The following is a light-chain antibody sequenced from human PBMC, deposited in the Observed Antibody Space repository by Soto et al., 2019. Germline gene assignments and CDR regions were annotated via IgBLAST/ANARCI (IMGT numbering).Light chain of an antibody. CDR2: EVT. J-gene: IGLJ1*01. V-gene: IGLV2-8*01. CDR1: STDHYGSNY. Sequence: QAVVTQPPSASGSPGQSVTISCTGTSTDHYGSNYVSWYQQHPGKVPKLIIYEVTQRPSGVPDRFSGSKSGNTASLTVSGLQAEDEADYYCSSYAGRNLVLFGAGTKVTVL. CDR3: SSYAGRNLVL.